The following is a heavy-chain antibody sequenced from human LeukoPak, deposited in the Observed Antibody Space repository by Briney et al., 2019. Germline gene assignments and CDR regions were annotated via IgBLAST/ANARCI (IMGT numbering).Heavy chain of an antibody. CDR3: ARSQWELPLSY. D-gene: IGHD1-26*01. CDR2: IIPILGIA. CDR1: GGTFSSYA. V-gene: IGHV1-69*04. J-gene: IGHJ4*02. Sequence: SVKVSCKASGGTFSSYAISWVRQAPGQGIEWMGRIIPILGIANYAQKFQGRVTITADKSTSTAYMEPSSLRSEDTAVYYCARSQWELPLSYWGQGTLVTVSS.